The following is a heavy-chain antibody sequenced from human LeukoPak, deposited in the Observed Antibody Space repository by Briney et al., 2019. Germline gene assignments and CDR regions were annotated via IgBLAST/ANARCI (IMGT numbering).Heavy chain of an antibody. CDR2: INSDGSST. V-gene: IGHV3-74*01. Sequence: GGSLRLSCAASGFTFSSYWMHWVRQAPGKGLVWVSRINSDGSSTSYADSVKGRFTISRDNSKNTLYLQMNSLRAEDTAVYYCAKAQGRYCSSTSCYTDILTGPFGYWGQGTLVTVSS. J-gene: IGHJ4*02. D-gene: IGHD2-2*02. CDR3: AKAQGRYCSSTSCYTDILTGPFGY. CDR1: GFTFSSYW.